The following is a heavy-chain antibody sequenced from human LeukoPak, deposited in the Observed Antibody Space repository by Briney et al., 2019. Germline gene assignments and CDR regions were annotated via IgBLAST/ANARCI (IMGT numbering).Heavy chain of an antibody. CDR2: IYYSGST. Sequence: SETLSLTCTVSGGSISSGGYYWRWIRQHPGKGLEWIGYIYYSGSTYYNPSLKSRVTISVDTSKNQFSLKLSSVTAADTAVYYCARDGSMYYYDSSGPDAFDIWGQGTMVTVSS. D-gene: IGHD3-22*01. V-gene: IGHV4-31*03. CDR1: GGSISSGGYY. CDR3: ARDGSMYYYDSSGPDAFDI. J-gene: IGHJ3*02.